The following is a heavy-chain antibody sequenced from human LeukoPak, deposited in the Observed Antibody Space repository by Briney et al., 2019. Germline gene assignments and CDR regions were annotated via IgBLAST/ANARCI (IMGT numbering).Heavy chain of an antibody. Sequence: PGGSLRLSCAASGFTFSSYSFHWVRQAPGQGLEWVAVISSGGSTKYYGDSVKGRFTSSRDNSRNTLYLEMNSLRAEDTAVYYCAKESHHDNWYFDLWGRGTLVTVSS. V-gene: IGHV3-30*18. CDR2: ISSGGSTK. J-gene: IGHJ2*01. CDR3: AKESHHDNWYFDL. CDR1: GFTFSSYS.